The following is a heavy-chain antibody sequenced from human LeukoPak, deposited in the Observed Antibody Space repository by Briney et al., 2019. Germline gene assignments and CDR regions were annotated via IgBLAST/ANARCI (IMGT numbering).Heavy chain of an antibody. D-gene: IGHD5-12*01. CDR2: MNPNSGNT. CDR3: ASARKKRGYSRYDEGYTDYYYYGMDV. J-gene: IGHJ6*02. Sequence: ASVKVSCKASGGTFSSYAISWVRQATGQGLEWMGWMNPNSGNTGYAQKFQGRVTMTRNTSISTAYMELSSLRSEDTAVYYCASARKKRGYSRYDEGYTDYYYYGMDVWGQGTTVTVSS. CDR1: GGTFSSYA. V-gene: IGHV1-8*02.